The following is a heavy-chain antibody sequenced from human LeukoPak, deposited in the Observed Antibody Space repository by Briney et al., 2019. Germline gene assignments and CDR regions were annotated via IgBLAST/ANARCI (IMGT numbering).Heavy chain of an antibody. D-gene: IGHD1-1*01. J-gene: IGHJ4*02. Sequence: SVKVSCKASGGTFNSYAISWVRQAPGQGLEWMGRITPIFGTANYAQKFQGRVTITADESTSTAYMELSSLRSEDTAVYYCARESTGTEIHFDYWGQGTLVTVSS. V-gene: IGHV1-69*15. CDR1: GGTFNSYA. CDR3: ARESTGTEIHFDY. CDR2: ITPIFGTA.